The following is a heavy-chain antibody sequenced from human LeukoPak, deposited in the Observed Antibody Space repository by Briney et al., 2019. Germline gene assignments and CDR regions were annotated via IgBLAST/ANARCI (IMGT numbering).Heavy chain of an antibody. CDR3: ARFPPVAGFDY. V-gene: IGHV3-30-3*01. Sequence: GGSLRLSCAASGFTFSSYAMHWVRQAPGKGLEWVAVISYDGSNKYYADSVKGRFTISRDNSKNTLYLQMNSLRAEDTAVYYCARFPPVAGFDYWGQGTLATVSS. J-gene: IGHJ4*02. CDR2: ISYDGSNK. CDR1: GFTFSSYA. D-gene: IGHD6-19*01.